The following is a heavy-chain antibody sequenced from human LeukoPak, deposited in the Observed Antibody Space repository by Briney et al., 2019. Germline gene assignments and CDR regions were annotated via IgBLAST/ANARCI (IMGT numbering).Heavy chain of an antibody. CDR1: GFTFTGYY. D-gene: IGHD6-19*01. J-gene: IGHJ4*02. CDR3: ARDVSSSGCIDQ. V-gene: IGHV1-2*02. CDR2: INANSGDT. Sequence: ASVKVSCKTSGFTFTGYYMHWVRQAPGQGLEWMGWINANSGDTNYAQEFQGRVTMTRDTTISTAYMEPSRLRSDDTALYYCARDVSSSGCIDQWGQGTLVTVSS.